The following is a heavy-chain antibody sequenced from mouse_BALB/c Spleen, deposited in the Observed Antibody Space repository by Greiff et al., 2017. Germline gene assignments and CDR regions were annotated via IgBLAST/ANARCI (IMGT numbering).Heavy chain of an antibody. CDR3: ARAPGLRHYFDY. D-gene: IGHD2-4*01. CDR1: GFTFSDYG. V-gene: IGHV5-15*02. CDR2: ISNLAYSI. J-gene: IGHJ2*01. Sequence: EVQLVESGGGLVQPGGSRKLSCAASGFTFSDYGMAWVRQAPGKGPEWVAFISNLAYSIYYADTVTGRFTISRENAKNTLYLEMSSLRSEDTAMYYCARAPGLRHYFDYWGQGTTLTVSS.